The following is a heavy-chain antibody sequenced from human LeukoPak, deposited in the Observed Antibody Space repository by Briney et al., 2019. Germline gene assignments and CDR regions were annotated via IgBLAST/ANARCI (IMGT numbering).Heavy chain of an antibody. CDR2: IDPSDSYT. J-gene: IGHJ5*02. V-gene: IGHV5-10-1*01. Sequence: GESLKISCKGSGYSFTSYWISWVRQMPGKGLEWMGRIDPSDSYTNYSPSFRGHVTISADKSISTAYLQWSSLKASDTAMYYCARGVWVAAAGNWFDPWGQGTLVTVSS. D-gene: IGHD6-13*01. CDR3: ARGVWVAAAGNWFDP. CDR1: GYSFTSYW.